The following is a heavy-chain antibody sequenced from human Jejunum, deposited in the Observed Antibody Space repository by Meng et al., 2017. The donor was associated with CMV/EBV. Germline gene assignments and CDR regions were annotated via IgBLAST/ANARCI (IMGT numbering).Heavy chain of an antibody. D-gene: IGHD1-14*01. CDR2: VYESGST. V-gene: IGHV4-38-2*01. Sequence: CPVSGYSFTSDYCWGWIRQSPTKGLEWIGSVYESGSTSYNPSFQGRVTLSVDKSKNHFSLMLSFVTAADSAVYYCARNATTGCFDRWGQGILVTVSS. J-gene: IGHJ5*02. CDR3: ARNATTGCFDR. CDR1: GYSFTSDYC.